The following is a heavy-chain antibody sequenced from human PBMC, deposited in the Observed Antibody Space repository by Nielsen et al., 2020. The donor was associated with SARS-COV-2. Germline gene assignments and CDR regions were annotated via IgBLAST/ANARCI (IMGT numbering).Heavy chain of an antibody. V-gene: IGHV3-53*01. D-gene: IGHD3-3*01. Sequence: GESLKISCAASGFSVSSHDMNWVRQAPGKGLQWVSLIYSDGSTKYADSVKGRFTISRDNSRNTVYLQMNSLRAEDTAVYYCARENYITIFGVVIIRWFDPWGQGTLVTVS. CDR1: GFSVSSHD. CDR3: ARENYITIFGVVIIRWFDP. CDR2: IYSDGST. J-gene: IGHJ5*02.